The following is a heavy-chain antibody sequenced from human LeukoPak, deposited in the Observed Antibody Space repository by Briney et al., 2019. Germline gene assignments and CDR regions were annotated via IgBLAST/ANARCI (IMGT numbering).Heavy chain of an antibody. Sequence: GGSLRLSCAASGFTFSSYAMHWVRQAPGKGLEWVAVISYDGSNKYYADSVKGRFTISRDNSKNTLYLQMNSLRAEDTAVYYCARDFARTGDYHHFDYWGQGSLVTVPS. CDR1: GFTFSSYA. D-gene: IGHD7-27*01. CDR3: ARDFARTGDYHHFDY. J-gene: IGHJ4*02. CDR2: ISYDGSNK. V-gene: IGHV3-30-3*01.